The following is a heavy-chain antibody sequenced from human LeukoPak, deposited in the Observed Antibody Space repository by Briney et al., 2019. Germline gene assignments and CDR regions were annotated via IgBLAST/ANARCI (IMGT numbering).Heavy chain of an antibody. CDR3: ARVGRGSSGWYYFDY. J-gene: IGHJ4*02. V-gene: IGHV3-74*01. CDR2: IKSDGAGT. D-gene: IGHD6-19*01. Sequence: GGSLRLSCAASGFSFSSFWMHWVRQAPGKGLVWVSGIKSDGAGTSYVDSVKGRFTISRDNAKNTLYLQMNSLRAEDTAVYDCARVGRGSSGWYYFDYWGQGTLVTVSS. CDR1: GFSFSSFW.